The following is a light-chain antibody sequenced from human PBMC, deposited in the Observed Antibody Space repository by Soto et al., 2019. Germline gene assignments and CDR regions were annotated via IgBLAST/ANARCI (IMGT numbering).Light chain of an antibody. CDR1: QSISSY. CDR2: AAS. Sequence: DIQMTQSPSSLSAAVGDRVTITCRASQSISSYLNWYQQKPGKAPKLLIYAASSLQSGVPSRFSGSRSGTDFTLTISSLQPEDFATYYCQQSYSTPYTSGQGTKLEIQ. V-gene: IGKV1-39*01. J-gene: IGKJ2*01. CDR3: QQSYSTPYT.